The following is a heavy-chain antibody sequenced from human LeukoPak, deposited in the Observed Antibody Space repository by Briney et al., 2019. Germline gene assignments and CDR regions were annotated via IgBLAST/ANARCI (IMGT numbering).Heavy chain of an antibody. CDR1: GFTFSNYA. J-gene: IGHJ5*02. V-gene: IGHV3-30*02. CDR3: AKDLMRDRWFGES. D-gene: IGHD3-10*01. Sequence: GGSLRLSCATSGFTFSNYAMSWVRQAPGKGLEWVAFIRFDGNDKFYAESVKGRFTISKDTSRSTLYLQMNSLRLDDTAVYYCAKDLMRDRWFGESWGQGTLVTVSS. CDR2: IRFDGNDK.